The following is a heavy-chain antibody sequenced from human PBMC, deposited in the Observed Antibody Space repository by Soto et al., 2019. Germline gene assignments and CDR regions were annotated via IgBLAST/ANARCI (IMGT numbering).Heavy chain of an antibody. CDR2: IHYSGTT. Sequence: SETLSLTCTVSGGSMRNYFWTWIRQAPGKGLERIGYIHYSGTTSFFHSYNPSLSSRVTISEDTSKDQFSLKLLSVTTADTAVYFCAAGEASSRNLAPYYLDFWGQGTLVTVSS. J-gene: IGHJ4*02. CDR1: GGSMRNYF. V-gene: IGHV4-59*01. D-gene: IGHD6-13*01. CDR3: AAGEASSRNLAPYYLDF.